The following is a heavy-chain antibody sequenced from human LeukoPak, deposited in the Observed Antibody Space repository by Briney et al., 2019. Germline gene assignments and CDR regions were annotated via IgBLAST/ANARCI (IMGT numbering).Heavy chain of an antibody. D-gene: IGHD2-2*02. CDR1: GYTFTSYY. CDR3: ATVVPAAISQVTFDI. J-gene: IGHJ3*02. V-gene: IGHV1-46*01. CDR2: INPSGGST. Sequence: ASVKVSCKASGYTFTSYYMHWVRQAPGQGLEWMGIINPSGGSTSYAQKFQGRVTMTRDTSTSTVYMELSSLRSEDTAVYYCATVVPAAISQVTFDIWGQGTMVTVSS.